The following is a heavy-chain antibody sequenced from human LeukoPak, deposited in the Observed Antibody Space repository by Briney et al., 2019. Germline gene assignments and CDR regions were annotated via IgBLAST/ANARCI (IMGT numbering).Heavy chain of an antibody. CDR2: IYPGDSDT. V-gene: IGHV5-51*01. CDR1: GYSFTNYW. J-gene: IGHJ4*02. CDR3: ARLPYSGSFLAPFDY. Sequence: GESLKISCEGSGYSFTNYWIGWVRQMPGKGLEWMGIIYPGDSDTRYSPSFQGQVTISADRSISTAYLQWSSLKASDTAMHYCARLPYSGSFLAPFDYWGLGTLVTVSS. D-gene: IGHD1-26*01.